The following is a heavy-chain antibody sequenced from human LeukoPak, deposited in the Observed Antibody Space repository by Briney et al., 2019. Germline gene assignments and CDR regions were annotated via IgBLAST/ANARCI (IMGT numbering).Heavy chain of an antibody. J-gene: IGHJ4*02. D-gene: IGHD6-6*01. CDR2: ISSNGATT. Sequence: PGGSLRLSCSASGFTFNRFYLHWVRQPPGKGLEFVSHISSNGATTYYADSVKGRFTISRDNSKNTLYLQMSSLRADDTAVYYCVKDRSIAAPNNDFFDSWGQGALVIVSS. CDR3: VKDRSIAAPNNDFFDS. V-gene: IGHV3-64D*06. CDR1: GFTFNRFY.